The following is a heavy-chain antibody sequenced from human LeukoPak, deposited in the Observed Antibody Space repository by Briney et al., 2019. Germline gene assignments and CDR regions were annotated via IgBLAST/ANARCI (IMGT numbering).Heavy chain of an antibody. CDR1: GFAFSDYA. CDR2: ISYDGSNK. CDR3: ARDENTVATGPDY. J-gene: IGHJ4*02. Sequence: GGSLRLSCAASGFAFSDYAMHWVRQAPGKGLEWVAVISYDGSNKYYADSVKGRFTISREISKNTLYLQMNSLRREDTAVYYCARDENTVATGPDYWGQGTLVTVSS. D-gene: IGHD5-12*01. V-gene: IGHV3-30-3*01.